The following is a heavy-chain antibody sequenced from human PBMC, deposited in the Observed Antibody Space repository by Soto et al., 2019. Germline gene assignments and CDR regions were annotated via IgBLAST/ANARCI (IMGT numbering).Heavy chain of an antibody. CDR2: IYYSGST. Sequence: PSETLSLTCTVSGGSISSYYWGWIRQPPGKGLEWIGSIYYSGSTYYNPSLKSRVTISVDTSKNQFSLKLSSVTAADTAVYYCARRAYYYDSSGYYLIFDYWGQGTLVTVSS. D-gene: IGHD3-22*01. CDR1: GGSISSYY. CDR3: ARRAYYYDSSGYYLIFDY. V-gene: IGHV4-39*01. J-gene: IGHJ4*02.